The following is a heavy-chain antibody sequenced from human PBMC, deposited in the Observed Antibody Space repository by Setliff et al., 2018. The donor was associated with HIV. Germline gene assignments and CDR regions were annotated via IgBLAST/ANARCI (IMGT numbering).Heavy chain of an antibody. CDR3: AREGPKTYYFDY. V-gene: IGHV1-46*01. J-gene: IGHJ4*02. CDR2: IFVGDSTT. Sequence: ASVKVSCKTSGYAFTSYHIHWVRQAPGQGLEWMGKIFVGDSTTHYAQKFQGRVTLTSDTSTNTVYMELSSLRSEDTDVYYCAREGPKTYYFDYWGQGTLVTVSS. CDR1: GYAFTSYH.